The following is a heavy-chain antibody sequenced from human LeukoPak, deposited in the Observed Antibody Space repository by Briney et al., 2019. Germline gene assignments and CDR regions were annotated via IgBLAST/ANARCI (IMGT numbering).Heavy chain of an antibody. J-gene: IGHJ4*02. D-gene: IGHD3-22*01. CDR3: AKLVPRGYSSGLLDY. CDR1: GLTFSDYV. Sequence: GGSLRLSCAASGLTFSDYVMSWVRQAPGKGLEWVSAISRSGGSTYYADSVKGRFTISRDNSKNTLYLQMNSLRAEDTAVYYCAKLVPRGYSSGLLDYWGQGTLVTVSS. CDR2: ISRSGGST. V-gene: IGHV3-23*01.